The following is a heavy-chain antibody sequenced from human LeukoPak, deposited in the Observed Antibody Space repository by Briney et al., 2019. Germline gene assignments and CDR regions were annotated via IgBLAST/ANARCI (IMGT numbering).Heavy chain of an antibody. D-gene: IGHD4-17*01. Sequence: GASVKVSCKASGYTFTDYSIHWVRQAPGQGLEWMGRINPNIGGTNYAQKFQGRVTMTRDTSISTHYMELSRLRSDDTAVYYCARDLTGLRRFDPWGQGTLVTVSS. V-gene: IGHV1-2*06. CDR2: INPNIGGT. CDR3: ARDLTGLRRFDP. J-gene: IGHJ5*02. CDR1: GYTFTDYS.